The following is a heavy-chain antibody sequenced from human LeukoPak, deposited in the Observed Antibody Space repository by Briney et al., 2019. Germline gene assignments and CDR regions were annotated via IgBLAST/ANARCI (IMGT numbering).Heavy chain of an antibody. Sequence: SETLSLTCAVYGGSFSGYYWSWIRQPPGKGLEWIGEINHSESTNYNPSLKSRVTISVDTSKNQFSLKLSSVTAADTAVYYCARGDLGYCSGGSCYGDWFDPWGQGTLVTVSS. D-gene: IGHD2-15*01. CDR2: INHSEST. CDR1: GGSFSGYY. V-gene: IGHV4-34*01. CDR3: ARGDLGYCSGGSCYGDWFDP. J-gene: IGHJ5*02.